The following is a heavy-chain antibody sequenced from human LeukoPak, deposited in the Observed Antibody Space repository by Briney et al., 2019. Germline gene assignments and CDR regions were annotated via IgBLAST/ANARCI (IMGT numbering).Heavy chain of an antibody. D-gene: IGHD2-2*01. J-gene: IGHJ5*02. CDR3: ARGQIVVPAARPNWFDP. CDR2: MNPNSGNT. Sequence: ASVKVSCKASGYTFTSYDINWVRQATGQGLEWMGWMNPNSGNTGYAQKFQGWVTMTRDTSISTAYMELSRLRSDDTAVYYCARGQIVVPAARPNWFDPWGQGTLVTVSS. CDR1: GYTFTSYD. V-gene: IGHV1-8*02.